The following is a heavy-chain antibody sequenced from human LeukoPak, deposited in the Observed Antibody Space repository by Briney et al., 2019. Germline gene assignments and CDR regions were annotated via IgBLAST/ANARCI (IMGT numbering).Heavy chain of an antibody. CDR3: ARELLVFYYFDY. CDR1: GGSFSSGYY. CDR2: IYHSGST. D-gene: IGHD2-8*02. V-gene: IGHV4-38-2*02. Sequence: SETLSLTCSVSGGSFSSGYYWGWIRQPPGKGLEWIGSIYHSGSTYYNPSLKSRVTISVDTSKNQFSLKLSSVTAADTAVYYCARELLVFYYFDYWGQGTLVTVSS. J-gene: IGHJ4*02.